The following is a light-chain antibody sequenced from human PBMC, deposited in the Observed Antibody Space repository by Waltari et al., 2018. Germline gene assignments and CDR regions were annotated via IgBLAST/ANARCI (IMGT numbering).Light chain of an antibody. Sequence: DIVLWQSSGILSLSSGGRATVAGGASQGVSWALAWYQHNTGQAPRLLIYGATNRATGIPDKFSGSGYGTDFSLIISRLEPEDFAVYYCQHYVSVPVTFGQGTKVEIK. J-gene: IGKJ1*01. CDR1: QGVSWA. CDR3: QHYVSVPVT. V-gene: IGKV3-20*01. CDR2: GAT.